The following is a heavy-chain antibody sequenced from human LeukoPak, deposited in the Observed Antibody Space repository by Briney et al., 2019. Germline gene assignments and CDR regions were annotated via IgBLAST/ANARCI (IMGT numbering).Heavy chain of an antibody. D-gene: IGHD6-6*01. V-gene: IGHV4-59*01. J-gene: IGHJ6*02. CDR1: GDSISSYY. Sequence: SEALSPTCTVSGDSISSYYWSWLRQPPGKGLEWIGYIYYSGSTNYNPSLKSRVTISVDTSKNQFSLKLSSVTAADTAVYYCARDGSSSDYYYYGMDVWGQGTTVTVSS. CDR2: IYYSGST. CDR3: ARDGSSSDYYYYGMDV.